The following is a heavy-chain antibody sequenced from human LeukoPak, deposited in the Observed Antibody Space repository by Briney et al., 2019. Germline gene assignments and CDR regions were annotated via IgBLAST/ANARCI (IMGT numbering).Heavy chain of an antibody. V-gene: IGHV1-69*13. J-gene: IGHJ1*01. CDR3: ARDMELSTTFGGIIGGADEYFQH. CDR1: GGTFSSYA. CDR2: IIPIFGTA. D-gene: IGHD3-16*02. Sequence: GASVKVSCKASGGTFSSYAISWVRQAPGQGLEWMEGIIPIFGTANYAQKFQGRVTITADESTSTAYMELSSLRSEDTAVYYCARDMELSTTFGGIIGGADEYFQHWGQGTLVTVSS.